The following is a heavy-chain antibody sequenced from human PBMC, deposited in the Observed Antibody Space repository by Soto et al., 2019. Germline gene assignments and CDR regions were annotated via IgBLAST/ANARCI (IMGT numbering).Heavy chain of an antibody. Sequence: GASVKVSCKASGYTFTGYYMHWVRQAPGQGLEWMGWINPNSGGTNYAQKFQGWVTMTRDTSISTAYMELSRLRSDDTAVYYCARSGGAPDYYYYYMDVWGKGTTVNVSS. CDR1: GYTFTGYY. CDR3: ARSGGAPDYYYYYMDV. CDR2: INPNSGGT. D-gene: IGHD1-26*01. J-gene: IGHJ6*03. V-gene: IGHV1-2*04.